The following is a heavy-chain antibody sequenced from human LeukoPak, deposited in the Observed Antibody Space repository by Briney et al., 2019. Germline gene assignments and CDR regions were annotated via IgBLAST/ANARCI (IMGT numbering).Heavy chain of an antibody. V-gene: IGHV3-53*05. CDR2: IYSGGSI. Sequence: GGSLRLSCAVSGFTVSSNYMSWVRQAPGKGLEWVSVIYSGGSIYYADSVRGRFTIYRDNSRNTLYLQMDSLRSEDTAVYYCARDFFPIVDSTWYEIGYWGQGTLVTVSS. CDR1: GFTVSSNY. CDR3: ARDFFPIVDSTWYEIGY. J-gene: IGHJ4*02. D-gene: IGHD2-21*01.